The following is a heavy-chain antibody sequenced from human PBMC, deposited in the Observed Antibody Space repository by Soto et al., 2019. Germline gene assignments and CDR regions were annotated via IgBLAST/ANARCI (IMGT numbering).Heavy chain of an antibody. CDR3: ARDASGSYYNSAGMDV. D-gene: IGHD3-10*01. V-gene: IGHV1-46*01. J-gene: IGHJ6*02. CDR1: GYTFTSYY. CDR2: INPSGGST. Sequence: ASVKVSCKASGYTFTSYYMHWVRQAPGQGLEWMGIINPSGGSTSYAQKFQGRVTMTRDTSTSTVYMELSSLRSEDTAVYYCARDASGSYYNSAGMDVWGQGTTVTVSS.